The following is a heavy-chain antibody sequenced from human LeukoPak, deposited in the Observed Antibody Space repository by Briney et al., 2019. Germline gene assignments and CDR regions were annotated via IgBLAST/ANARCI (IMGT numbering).Heavy chain of an antibody. CDR3: ARLNSGRAYGDAFDI. CDR2: IKEVGTEK. J-gene: IGHJ3*02. Sequence: GGSLRLSCETAGFTFSNYWMTWVRQAPGKGLEWVAKIKEVGTEKYYVDSVKGRFTVSRDNAKNLLYLQMNSLRAEDTAMYYCARLNSGRAYGDAFDIWGQGTMVTVSS. CDR1: GFTFSNYW. V-gene: IGHV3-7*03. D-gene: IGHD1-26*01.